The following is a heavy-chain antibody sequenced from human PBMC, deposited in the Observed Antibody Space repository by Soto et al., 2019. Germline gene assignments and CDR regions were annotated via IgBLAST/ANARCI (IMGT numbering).Heavy chain of an antibody. D-gene: IGHD3-3*01. CDR2: IRGSGDVT. J-gene: IGHJ6*03. Sequence: EVQLLESGGGLVQPGGSLRLSCAASGFTFSNYAMTWVRQAPGKGLEWVSVIRGSGDVTYYADSVQGRFAISRDNSKNTLYLQMNSLRDEDTAIYYCAKHGGPSDSYYMDVWGKGTTVTVSS. CDR1: GFTFSNYA. V-gene: IGHV3-23*01. CDR3: AKHGGPSDSYYMDV.